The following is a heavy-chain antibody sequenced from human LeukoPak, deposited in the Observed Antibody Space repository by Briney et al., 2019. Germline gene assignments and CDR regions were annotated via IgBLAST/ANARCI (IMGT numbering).Heavy chain of an antibody. CDR3: TAGLWFGESTDY. CDR1: GFTFSGSA. J-gene: IGHJ4*02. V-gene: IGHV3-73*01. CDR2: IRSKANSYAT. D-gene: IGHD3-10*01. Sequence: GGSLRLSCAASGFTFSGSAMHWVRQASGKGLEWVGRIRSKANSYATAYAASVKGRFTISRDDSKNTAYLQMNSLKTEDTAVYYCTAGLWFGESTDYWGQGTLVTVSS.